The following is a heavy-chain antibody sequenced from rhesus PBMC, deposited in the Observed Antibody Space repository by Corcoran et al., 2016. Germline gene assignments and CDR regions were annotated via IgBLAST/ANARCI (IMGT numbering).Heavy chain of an antibody. V-gene: IGHV2S2*01. CDR2: IDWDDDK. D-gene: IGHD6S26*01. CDR3: ARVIYSSGWSFDY. Sequence: QVTLKESGPALVKPTQTLTLTCTFSGFSPRTSGMRVSWIRQPPGKALEWLARIDWDDDKYNSTSLKSRLTISKDTSKNQVVLTMTNMDPVDTATYFCARVIYSSGWSFDYWGQGVLVTVSS. J-gene: IGHJ4*01. CDR1: GFSPRTSGMR.